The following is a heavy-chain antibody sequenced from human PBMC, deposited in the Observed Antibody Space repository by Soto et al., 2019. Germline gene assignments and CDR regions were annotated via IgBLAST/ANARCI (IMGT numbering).Heavy chain of an antibody. CDR3: AKAGITGTTSYGMDV. Sequence: GGSLRLSCAASGFTFDDYAMHWVRQAPGKGLEWVSGISWNSGSIGYADSVKGRFTISRDNAKNSLYLQMNSLRAEDTALYYCAKAGITGTTSYGMDVWGQGTTVTVSS. D-gene: IGHD1-7*01. V-gene: IGHV3-9*01. J-gene: IGHJ6*02. CDR1: GFTFDDYA. CDR2: ISWNSGSI.